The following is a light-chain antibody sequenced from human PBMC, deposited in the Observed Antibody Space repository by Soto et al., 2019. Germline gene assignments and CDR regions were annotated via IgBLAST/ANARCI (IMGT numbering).Light chain of an antibody. Sequence: QSVLTQPASMSGSPGQSITISCTGTSSDVGGYNYVSWYQQHPGKAPKLMIYEVSKRPSGVSNRFSGSKSGNTASLTISGLQAEDEADYYCSSYTSSSTRVFGGGTKVTVL. V-gene: IGLV2-14*01. CDR2: EVS. CDR1: SSDVGGYNY. J-gene: IGLJ2*01. CDR3: SSYTSSSTRV.